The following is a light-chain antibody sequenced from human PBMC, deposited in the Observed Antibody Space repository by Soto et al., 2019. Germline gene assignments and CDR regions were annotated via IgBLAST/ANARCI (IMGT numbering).Light chain of an antibody. CDR2: NAS. J-gene: IGKJ2*01. V-gene: IGKV3-15*01. CDR1: QTVSNN. Sequence: EIVMTQSPATLSVSPGERATLSCRASQTVSNNLAWYQQKPGLAPRLLIYNASARATGIPARFSGSGSGTEFTLTISSLQSEDFAVYYCQQYNNWPPYTFGQGTKLKIK. CDR3: QQYNNWPPYT.